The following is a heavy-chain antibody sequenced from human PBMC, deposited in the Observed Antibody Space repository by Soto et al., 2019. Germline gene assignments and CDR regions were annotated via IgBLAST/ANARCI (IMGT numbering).Heavy chain of an antibody. Sequence: QVQLVQSGAEVVKPGPSVKVSCKASGYTFTTYFLHWLRQAPGTGLEWLRWIFPGSGGTNYAQKCQGRVLMTRHTSINTAYTELSRLGSGDTGVYYCAREWQRATDYWGQGALLTVSS. CDR3: AREWQRATDY. CDR1: GYTFTTYF. J-gene: IGHJ4*02. CDR2: IFPGSGGT. V-gene: IGHV1-2*02. D-gene: IGHD6-25*01.